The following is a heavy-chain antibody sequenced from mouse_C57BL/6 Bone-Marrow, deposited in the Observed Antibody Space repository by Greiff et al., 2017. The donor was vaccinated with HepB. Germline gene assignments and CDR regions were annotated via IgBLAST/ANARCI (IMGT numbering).Heavy chain of an antibody. CDR2: IRSKSSNYAT. V-gene: IGHV10-3*01. J-gene: IGHJ1*03. Sequence: EVQLVESGGGLVQPKGSLKLSCAASGFTFNTYAMHWVRQAPGKGLEWVARIRSKSSNYATYYADSGKDRFTISRDDSQSMLYLQMNNLNTEDSAMYYCVRDGCGPPLYFDVWGTGTTVTVSS. CDR3: VRDGCGPPLYFDV. CDR1: GFTFNTYA. D-gene: IGHD3-1*01.